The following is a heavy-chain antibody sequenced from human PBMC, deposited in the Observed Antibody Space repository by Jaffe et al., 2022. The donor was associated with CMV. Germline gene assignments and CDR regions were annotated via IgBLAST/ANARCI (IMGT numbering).Heavy chain of an antibody. J-gene: IGHJ6*03. D-gene: IGHD6-13*01. CDR1: GGSFSGYY. CDR3: ARGRIAAAGTNYYYMDV. Sequence: QVQLQQWGAGLLKPSETLSLTCAVYGGSFSGYYWSWIRQPPGKGLEWIGEINHSGSTNYNPSLKSRVTISVDTSKNQFSLKLSSVTAADTAVYYCARGRIAAAGTNYYYMDVWGKGTTVTVSS. V-gene: IGHV4-34*01. CDR2: INHSGST.